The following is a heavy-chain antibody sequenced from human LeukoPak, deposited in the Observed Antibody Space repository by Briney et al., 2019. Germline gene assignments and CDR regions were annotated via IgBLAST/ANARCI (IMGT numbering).Heavy chain of an antibody. CDR3: ARDLSHNWFDP. Sequence: SETLSLTCAVYGGSFNSYCWTWIRQSPGKGLEWIGEINHSGVTNYNPSLKSRVTISVDTSKNQFSLKLSSVTAADTAVYYCARDLSHNWFDPWGQGTLVTVSS. J-gene: IGHJ5*02. CDR2: INHSGVT. V-gene: IGHV4-34*01. CDR1: GGSFNSYC. D-gene: IGHD2/OR15-2a*01.